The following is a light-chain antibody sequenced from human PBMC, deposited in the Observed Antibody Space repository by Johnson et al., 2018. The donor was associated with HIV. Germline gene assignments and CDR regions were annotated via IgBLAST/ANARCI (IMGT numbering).Light chain of an antibody. CDR3: GMGEASLRPLYV. J-gene: IGLJ1*01. V-gene: IGLV1-51*02. CDR2: ENN. Sequence: QSVLTQPPSVSATPGQKVTISCSGSSSNIGNNYVSWYQQVPGTAPKLLIYENNKRPSGIPDRFSGAKSGSPDTLGITRLQPGGEADYYCGMGEASLRPLYVFATGPTITVL. CDR1: SSNIGNNY.